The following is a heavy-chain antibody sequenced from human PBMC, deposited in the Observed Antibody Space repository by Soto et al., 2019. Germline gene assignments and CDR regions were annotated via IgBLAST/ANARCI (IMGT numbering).Heavy chain of an antibody. CDR1: GGSISIYY. J-gene: IGHJ3*02. V-gene: IGHV4-59*08. Sequence: LSLTITVSGGSISIYYWSWIRQPPGKGLEWIGYIYYSGSTNYNPSLKSRVTISVDTSKNQFSLKLSSVTAADTAVYYCARRRGAFDIWGQGTMVTVSS. CDR3: ARRRGAFDI. CDR2: IYYSGST.